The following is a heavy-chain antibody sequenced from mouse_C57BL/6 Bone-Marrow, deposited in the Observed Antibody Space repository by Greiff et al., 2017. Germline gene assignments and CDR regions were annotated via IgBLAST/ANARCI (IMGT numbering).Heavy chain of an antibody. V-gene: IGHV1-64*01. CDR1: GYTFTSYW. D-gene: IGHD1-1*01. J-gene: IGHJ1*03. CDR3: ARSPYYYGSSYVLYWYFDV. CDR2: IPPNSGST. Sequence: VQLQQPGAELVKPGASVKLSCKASGYTFTSYWMHWVKQRPGQGLEWIGMIPPNSGSTNYNEKFKSKATLTVDKSSSTAYMQLSSLTSEDSAVYYCARSPYYYGSSYVLYWYFDVWGTGTTVTVSS.